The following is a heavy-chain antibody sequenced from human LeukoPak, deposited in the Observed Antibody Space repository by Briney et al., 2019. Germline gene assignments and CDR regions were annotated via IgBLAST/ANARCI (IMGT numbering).Heavy chain of an antibody. CDR2: ISVGGRIM. J-gene: IGHJ4*02. Sequence: PGGSLRLSCVASGFTFSSYSFNWVRQAPGKGLEWVSYISVGGRIMSYADSVRGRFTISRDDAKNSIYLQMNSLRAEDTAVYYCAATYYYDSSGYYDDYWGQGTLVTVSS. D-gene: IGHD3-22*01. V-gene: IGHV3-48*01. CDR3: AATYYYDSSGYYDDY. CDR1: GFTFSSYS.